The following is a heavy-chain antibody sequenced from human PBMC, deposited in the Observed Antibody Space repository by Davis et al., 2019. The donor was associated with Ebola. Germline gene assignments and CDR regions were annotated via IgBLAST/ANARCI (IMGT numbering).Heavy chain of an antibody. CDR2: INPKSGGT. Sequence: ASVKVSCKASGYTFAGYYMHWVRQAPGQGLQGMGWINPKSGGTNYAQKFKGRVTMTRDTSISTAYMELRSLKSDDTAVYYCARGRSSSRWAFDIWGQRTMVTVSS. CDR1: GYTFAGYY. V-gene: IGHV1-2*02. D-gene: IGHD6-13*01. J-gene: IGHJ3*02. CDR3: ARGRSSSRWAFDI.